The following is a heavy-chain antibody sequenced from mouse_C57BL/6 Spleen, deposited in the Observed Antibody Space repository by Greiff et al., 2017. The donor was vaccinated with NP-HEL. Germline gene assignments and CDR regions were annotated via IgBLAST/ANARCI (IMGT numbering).Heavy chain of an antibody. CDR3: TTLGGFAY. J-gene: IGHJ3*01. V-gene: IGHV14-4*01. CDR2: IDPEDGDT. Sequence: VQLQQSGAELVRPGASVKLSCTASGFTIKDDYMHWVKQRPEQGLEWIGWIDPEDGDTEYASKFQGKATITADTSSNTAYLQLSSLTSEDTAVYYCTTLGGFAYWGQGTLVTVSA. D-gene: IGHD3-3*01. CDR1: GFTIKDDY.